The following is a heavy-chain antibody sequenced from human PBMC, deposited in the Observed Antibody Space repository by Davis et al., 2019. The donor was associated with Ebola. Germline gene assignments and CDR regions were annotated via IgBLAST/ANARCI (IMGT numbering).Heavy chain of an antibody. J-gene: IGHJ6*02. CDR2: INHSGST. Sequence: MPSETLSLTCAVYGGSFSGYYWSCIRQPPGKGLEWIGEINHSGSTNYNPSLKSRVTISVDTSKNQFSLKLSSVTAADTAVYYCARLRVPPYYYGMDVWGQGTTVTVSS. D-gene: IGHD2-15*01. CDR3: ARLRVPPYYYGMDV. CDR1: GGSFSGYY. V-gene: IGHV4-34*01.